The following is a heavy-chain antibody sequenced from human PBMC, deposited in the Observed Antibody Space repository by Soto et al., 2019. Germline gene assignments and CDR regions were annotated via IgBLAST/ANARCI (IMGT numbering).Heavy chain of an antibody. CDR3: ARNPRVFWSGTPYYYYYMDV. CDR1: GGSFSGYY. V-gene: IGHV4-34*01. D-gene: IGHD3-3*01. CDR2: INHSGST. Sequence: SETLSLTCAVYGGSFSGYYWSWIRQPPGKGLEWIGEINHSGSTNYNPSLKSRVTISVDTSKNQFSLKLSSVTAADTAVYYCARNPRVFWSGTPYYYYYMDVWGRGTTVTVSS. J-gene: IGHJ6*03.